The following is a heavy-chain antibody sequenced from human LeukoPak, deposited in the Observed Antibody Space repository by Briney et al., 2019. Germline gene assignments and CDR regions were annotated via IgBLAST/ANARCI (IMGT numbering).Heavy chain of an antibody. D-gene: IGHD3-3*01. CDR2: IYTSGST. CDR1: GGSISSGSYY. CDR3: ARLGRSGPLS. J-gene: IGHJ5*02. V-gene: IGHV4-61*02. Sequence: SETLSLTCTVSGGSISSGSYYWSWIRQPAGKGLEWIGRIYTSGSTNYNPSLKSRVTISVDTSKNQFSLKLSSVSAPDTAVYYCARLGRSGPLSWGQGTLVTVSS.